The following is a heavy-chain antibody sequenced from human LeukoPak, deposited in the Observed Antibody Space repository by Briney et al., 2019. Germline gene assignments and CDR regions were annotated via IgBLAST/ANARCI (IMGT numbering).Heavy chain of an antibody. CDR3: ARNPIELRGYSYGYFDY. J-gene: IGHJ4*02. CDR2: IIPIFGTA. CDR1: GGTFSSYA. D-gene: IGHD5-18*01. Sequence: SVKVSCKASGGTFSSYAISWVRLAPGQGLEWMGGIIPIFGTANYAQKFQGRVTITADESTSTAYMELSSLRSEDTAVYYCARNPIELRGYSYGYFDYWGQGTLVTVSS. V-gene: IGHV1-69*13.